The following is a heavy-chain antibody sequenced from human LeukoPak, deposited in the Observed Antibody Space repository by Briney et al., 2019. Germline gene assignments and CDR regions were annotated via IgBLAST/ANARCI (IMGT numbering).Heavy chain of an antibody. CDR3: ARDGDPSGYDFDY. V-gene: IGHV1-2*02. CDR1: GYTFTGYY. D-gene: IGHD5-12*01. J-gene: IGHJ4*02. CDR2: INPNSGGT. Sequence: ASVKVSCKASGYTFTGYYMHWVRQAPGQGPEWMGWINPNSGGTNYAQKFQGRVTMTRDTSISTAYMELSRLRSDDTAVYYCARDGDPSGYDFDYWGQGTLVTVSS.